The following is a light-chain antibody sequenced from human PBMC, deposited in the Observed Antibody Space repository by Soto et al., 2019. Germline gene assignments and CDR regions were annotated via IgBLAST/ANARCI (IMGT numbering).Light chain of an antibody. J-gene: IGKJ1*01. CDR3: QQYHNSVWT. CDR2: GVS. V-gene: IGKV3-20*01. Sequence: EIVLTQSPGTLSLSPGERATLSCGASQSVSSTSLEWYQQKPGQAPRLLMYGVSSRATGIPDRFSGSGSGTDFTLTINRLEPEDFAVYFCQQYHNSVWTFAQGTRMEIK. CDR1: QSVSSTS.